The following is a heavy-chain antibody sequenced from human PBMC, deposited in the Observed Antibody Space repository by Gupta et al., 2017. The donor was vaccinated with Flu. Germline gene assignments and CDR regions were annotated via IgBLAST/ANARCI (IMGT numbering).Heavy chain of an antibody. V-gene: IGHV4-31*03. CDR3: ARLNRVSLPSYYYYGMDV. CDR2: IYYSGST. D-gene: IGHD6-13*01. CDR1: GGSISSGGYY. Sequence: QVQLQESGPGLVKPSQTLSRTCTVSGGSISSGGYYWSWIRQHPGKGLEWIGYIYYSGSTYYNPSLKSRVTISVDTSKNQFALKLSSVTAADPAVYYCARLNRVSLPSYYYYGMDVWGQGTTVTVSS. J-gene: IGHJ6*02.